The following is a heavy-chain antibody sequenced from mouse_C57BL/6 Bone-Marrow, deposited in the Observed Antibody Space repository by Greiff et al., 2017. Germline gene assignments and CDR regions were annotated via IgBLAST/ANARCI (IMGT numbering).Heavy chain of an antibody. CDR2: INPSNGGT. CDR1: GYTFTSYW. CDR3: ARGGFYGYYAMDY. J-gene: IGHJ4*01. Sequence: QVQLQQPGPELVKPGASVKLSCKASGYTFTSYWMHWVKQRPGQGLEWIGNINPSNGGTNYNEKFKSKATLTVNKSSSTSYMQLSSLTSEDSAVYYCARGGFYGYYAMDYWGQGTSVTVSS. D-gene: IGHD1-1*01. V-gene: IGHV1-53*01.